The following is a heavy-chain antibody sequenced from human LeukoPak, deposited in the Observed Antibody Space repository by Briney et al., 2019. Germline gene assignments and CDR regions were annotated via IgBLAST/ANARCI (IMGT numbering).Heavy chain of an antibody. CDR2: IYTTGST. V-gene: IGHV4-4*07. Sequence: SETLSLTCTVSGGSMSDYYWSWIRQPAGKGLEWIGRIYTTGSTNYSPSLESRVTMSIDTSKKQFSLRLKSVTAADSAVYYCATGVSRPGTFDTWGQGTMVTVSS. CDR3: ATGVSRPGTFDT. D-gene: IGHD1-14*01. J-gene: IGHJ3*02. CDR1: GGSMSDYY.